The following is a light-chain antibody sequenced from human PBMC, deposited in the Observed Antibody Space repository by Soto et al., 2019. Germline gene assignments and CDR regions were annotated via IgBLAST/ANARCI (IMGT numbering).Light chain of an antibody. CDR3: HQYGSSPYT. CDR1: QSVSSSY. J-gene: IGKJ2*01. CDR2: GAS. Sequence: EIVLTQSPGTLSLSPGERATLSCRASQSVSSSYLAWYQQKPGQAPRLLIYGASSRATGIPDRFSGSGSGTDFTLTISRLEPEDFAVYYCHQYGSSPYTFGQVTKLEIQ. V-gene: IGKV3-20*01.